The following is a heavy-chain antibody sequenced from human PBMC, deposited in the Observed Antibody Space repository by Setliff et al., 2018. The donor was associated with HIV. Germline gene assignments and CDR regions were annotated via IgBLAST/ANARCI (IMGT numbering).Heavy chain of an antibody. Sequence: GGSLRLSCAASGFTFNMFWMSWVRQAPGKGLEWVANIKQEGSEKNYVDSVKGRFTISRDNAKNSLYLQMNSLRVEDTAVYYCARETMYDSRGYLSHYFDYWGQGTPVTVSS. CDR3: ARETMYDSRGYLSHYFDY. J-gene: IGHJ4*02. CDR2: IKQEGSEK. CDR1: GFTFNMFW. D-gene: IGHD3-22*01. V-gene: IGHV3-7*01.